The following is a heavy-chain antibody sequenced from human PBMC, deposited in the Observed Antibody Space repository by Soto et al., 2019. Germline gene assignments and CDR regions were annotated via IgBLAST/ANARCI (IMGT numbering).Heavy chain of an antibody. Sequence: SETLSLTCTVSGGSISSGDYYWSWIRQPPGKGLEWIGYIYYSGSTYYNPSLKSRVTISVDTSKNQFSLKLSSVTAADTAVYYCANSRGSGYEFDYWGQGTLVTVSS. D-gene: IGHD5-12*01. CDR1: GGSISSGDYY. V-gene: IGHV4-30-4*01. J-gene: IGHJ4*02. CDR3: ANSRGSGYEFDY. CDR2: IYYSGST.